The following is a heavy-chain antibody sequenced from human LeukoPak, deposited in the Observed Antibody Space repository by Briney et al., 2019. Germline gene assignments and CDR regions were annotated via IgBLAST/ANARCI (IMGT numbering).Heavy chain of an antibody. Sequence: ASVKVSCKASGYTFSSYGINWVRQAPGQGLEWMGWISAYNGNANYAQKLQGRVTMTTDTSTSTAYMELRSLRSDDTAVYYCARGIVGATGGYDAFDIWGQGTMVTVSS. V-gene: IGHV1-18*01. CDR3: ARGIVGATGGYDAFDI. CDR2: ISAYNGNA. J-gene: IGHJ3*02. D-gene: IGHD1-26*01. CDR1: GYTFSSYG.